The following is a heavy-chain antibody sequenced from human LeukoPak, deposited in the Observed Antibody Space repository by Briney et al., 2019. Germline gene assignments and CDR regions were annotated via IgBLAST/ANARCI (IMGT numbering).Heavy chain of an antibody. D-gene: IGHD4-11*01. CDR2: IYYSGST. Sequence: SETLSLTCTVSGGSISSGGYYWSWIRQHPGKGLEWIGYIYYSGSTYYNPSLKSRVTISVDTSKNQFSLKLSSVTAADTAVYYCARAISNYYSYFDYWGQRTLVTVSS. CDR3: ARAISNYYSYFDY. J-gene: IGHJ4*02. V-gene: IGHV4-31*03. CDR1: GGSISSGGYY.